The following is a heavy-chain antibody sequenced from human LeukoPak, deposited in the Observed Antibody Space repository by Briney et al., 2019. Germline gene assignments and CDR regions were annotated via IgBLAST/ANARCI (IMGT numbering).Heavy chain of an antibody. D-gene: IGHD6-19*01. Sequence: GGSLRLSCAASGFTFSSYGMSWVRQAPGNGLEWVSAISGSGGSTYYADSVKGRFTISRDNSKNTLYLQMNSLRAEDTAVYYCARGYSSGWSALGAFDIWGQGTMVTVSS. CDR2: ISGSGGST. J-gene: IGHJ3*02. CDR3: ARGYSSGWSALGAFDI. CDR1: GFTFSSYG. V-gene: IGHV3-23*01.